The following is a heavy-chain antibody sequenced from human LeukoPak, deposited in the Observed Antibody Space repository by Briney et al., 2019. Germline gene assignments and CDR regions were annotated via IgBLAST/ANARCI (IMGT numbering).Heavy chain of an antibody. CDR1: GGSFSGYY. CDR2: INHSGST. CDR3: ARGRIQLWSGNYYYGMDV. D-gene: IGHD5-18*01. Sequence: SETLSLTRAVYGGSFSGYYWSWIRQPPGKGLEWIGEINHSGSTNYNPSLKSRVTISVDTSKNQFSLKLSSVTAADTAVYYCARGRIQLWSGNYYYGMDVWGKGTTVTVSS. J-gene: IGHJ6*04. V-gene: IGHV4-34*01.